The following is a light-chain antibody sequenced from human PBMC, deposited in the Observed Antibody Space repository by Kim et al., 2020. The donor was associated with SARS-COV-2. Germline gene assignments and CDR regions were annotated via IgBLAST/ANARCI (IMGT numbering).Light chain of an antibody. J-gene: IGKJ5*01. CDR1: QDIIND. CDR2: GAS. CDR3: LQHNTYPIT. Sequence: ASVGYRVTITCRASQDIINDLGWYQQSPGRAPKRLIYGASSLQSGVPSRFSGSGSGTEFTLTISSLQPEDFATYFCLQHNTYPITFGQGTRLEIK. V-gene: IGKV1-17*01.